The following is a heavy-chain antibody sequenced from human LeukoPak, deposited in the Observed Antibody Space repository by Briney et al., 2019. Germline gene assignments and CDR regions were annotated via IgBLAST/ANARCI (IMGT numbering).Heavy chain of an antibody. CDR1: GFTFSSYA. CDR2: ISYDGSNK. D-gene: IGHD2-2*01. V-gene: IGHV3-30-3*01. CDR3: ARGTELIVVVPAAPFHY. Sequence: GGSLRLSCAASGFTFSSYAMHWVRQAPGKGLEWVAVISYDGSNKYYADSVKGRFTISRDNSKNTLYLQMNSLRAEDTAVYYCARGTELIVVVPAAPFHYWGQGTLVTVSS. J-gene: IGHJ4*02.